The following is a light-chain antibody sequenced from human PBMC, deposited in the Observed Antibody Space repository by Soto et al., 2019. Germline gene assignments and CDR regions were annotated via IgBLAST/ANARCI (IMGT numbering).Light chain of an antibody. Sequence: EIVLTQSPGTLSLSPGERATLSCRASQSVRSSYLAWYQQKSGQAPALLIYGTSTRATGIPDRFSGRGAGTDFTLTISRLEPEDSAVYYCQQYGTSPLTFGGGTKVEIK. V-gene: IGKV3-20*01. J-gene: IGKJ4*01. CDR2: GTS. CDR1: QSVRSSY. CDR3: QQYGTSPLT.